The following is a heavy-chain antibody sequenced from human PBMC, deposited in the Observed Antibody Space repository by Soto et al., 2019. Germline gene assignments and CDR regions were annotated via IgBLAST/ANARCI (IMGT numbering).Heavy chain of an antibody. CDR3: ARDYYGSGTYVGLVYNWFDP. J-gene: IGHJ5*02. CDR2: IHAANGNT. D-gene: IGHD3-10*01. CDR1: GYTFINYA. V-gene: IGHV1-3*01. Sequence: ASVKVSCKGSGYTFINYALHWVRQAPGQRLEWMGWIHAANGNTKYSEKFQGRVTITRDISATTAYMELSSLRSEDTAVYYCARDYYGSGTYVGLVYNWFDPWGQGTPVTVSS.